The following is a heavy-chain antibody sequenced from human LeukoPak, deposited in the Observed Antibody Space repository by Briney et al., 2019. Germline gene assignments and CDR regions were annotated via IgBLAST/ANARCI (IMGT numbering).Heavy chain of an antibody. J-gene: IGHJ6*02. V-gene: IGHV1-8*01. Sequence: ASVNVSCKASGYTFTSYDINWVRQATGQGLEWMGWMNPNSGNTGYAQKFQGRVTMTRNTSISTAYMELSSLRSEDTAVYYCARGRSSTYYYGMDVWGQGTTVTVSS. CDR2: MNPNSGNT. CDR3: ARGRSSTYYYGMDV. CDR1: GYTFTSYD.